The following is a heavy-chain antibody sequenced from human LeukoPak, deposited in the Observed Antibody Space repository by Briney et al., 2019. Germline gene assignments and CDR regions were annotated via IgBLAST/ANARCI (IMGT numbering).Heavy chain of an antibody. D-gene: IGHD4-17*01. CDR3: ASFDDYGDYVVPFDY. Sequence: GGSLRLSCTASGFTFGDYAMSWFRQAPGKGLEWVSAISGSGGSTYYADSVKGRFTISRDNSKNTLYLQMNSLRAEDTAVYYCASFDDYGDYVVPFDYWGQGTLVTVSS. CDR2: ISGSGGST. J-gene: IGHJ4*02. CDR1: GFTFGDYA. V-gene: IGHV3-23*01.